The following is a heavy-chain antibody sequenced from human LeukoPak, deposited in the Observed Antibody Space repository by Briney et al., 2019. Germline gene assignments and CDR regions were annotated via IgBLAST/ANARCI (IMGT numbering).Heavy chain of an antibody. V-gene: IGHV3-11*01. Sequence: GGSLRLSCAASGFTFSDYYMSWIRQAPGKGLEWVSYISSSGSTIYYADSVKGRFTISRDNAKNSLYLQMNSLGAEDTAVYYCAREKDTAMVPGDDAFDIWGQGTMVTVSS. D-gene: IGHD5-18*01. J-gene: IGHJ3*02. CDR3: AREKDTAMVPGDDAFDI. CDR1: GFTFSDYY. CDR2: ISSSGSTI.